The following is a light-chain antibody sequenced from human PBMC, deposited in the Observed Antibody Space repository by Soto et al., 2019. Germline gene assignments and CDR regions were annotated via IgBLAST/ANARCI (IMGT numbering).Light chain of an antibody. CDR1: SSDVGSYNL. Sequence: QSVLTQPASVSGSPGQSITISCTGTSSDVGSYNLVSWYQHHPGNTPKLMIYEGSRRPSGVSNRFSGSKSGNTASLTISGLQAEDETDYYCFSYTSSGTYVFGTGTKVTV. V-gene: IGLV2-14*02. CDR3: FSYTSSGTYV. J-gene: IGLJ1*01. CDR2: EGS.